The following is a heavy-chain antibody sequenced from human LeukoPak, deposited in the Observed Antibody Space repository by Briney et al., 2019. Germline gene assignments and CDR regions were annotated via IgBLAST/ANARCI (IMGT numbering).Heavy chain of an antibody. V-gene: IGHV3-74*01. Sequence: PGGSLRLSCAASGFTFNNYWMHWVRHAPGKGLVWVSRINSDGSSTTYADSVKGRFTISRDNAKNTLYLQMNSLRAEDTAVYYCARVRDGNNWDYWGQGTLVTVSS. CDR1: GFTFNNYW. CDR2: INSDGSST. D-gene: IGHD5-24*01. J-gene: IGHJ4*02. CDR3: ARVRDGNNWDY.